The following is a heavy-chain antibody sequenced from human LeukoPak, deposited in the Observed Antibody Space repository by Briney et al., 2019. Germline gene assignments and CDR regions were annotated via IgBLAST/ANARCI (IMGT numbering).Heavy chain of an antibody. D-gene: IGHD1-26*01. V-gene: IGHV3-53*01. Sequence: GGSLSLSCVASGFPVSNNYMSWLRQAPGKGLEWVSVIFSADRTYFADSVKGRFTISRDNSKNTLYLQMNSLRAEDTAVYYCARVGNYYDFDYWGQGTLVTVSS. CDR1: GFPVSNNY. J-gene: IGHJ4*02. CDR3: ARVGNYYDFDY. CDR2: IFSADRT.